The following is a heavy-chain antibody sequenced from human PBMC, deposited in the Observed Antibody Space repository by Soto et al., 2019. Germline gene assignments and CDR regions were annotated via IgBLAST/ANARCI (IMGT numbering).Heavy chain of an antibody. CDR3: AKRQAVADAEY. D-gene: IGHD6-19*01. V-gene: IGHV3-30*18. CDR2: ISYDGSNK. J-gene: IGHJ4*02. Sequence: GGSLRLSCAASGFTFSDSGMHWVRQAPGKGLEWVTFISYDGSNKYYIDSVKGRFTISRDNSKNTVYLQMNSLRVEDTAVYYCAKRQAVADAEYWGQGTLVTVS. CDR1: GFTFSDSG.